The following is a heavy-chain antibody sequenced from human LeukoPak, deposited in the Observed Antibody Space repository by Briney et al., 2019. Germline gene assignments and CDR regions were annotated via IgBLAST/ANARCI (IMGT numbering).Heavy chain of an antibody. CDR2: IDYSGST. D-gene: IGHD3-16*01. V-gene: IGHV4-59*13. J-gene: IGHJ4*02. CDR3: ARERGRLRLDY. Sequence: KPSETLSLTCSVSGGSISTYYWSWVRQSPGKGLEWIGHIDYSGSTNYNPSLKSRVTISVDTSKNQFSLKLSSVTAADTAVYYCARERGRLRLDYWGQGTLVTVSS. CDR1: GGSISTYY.